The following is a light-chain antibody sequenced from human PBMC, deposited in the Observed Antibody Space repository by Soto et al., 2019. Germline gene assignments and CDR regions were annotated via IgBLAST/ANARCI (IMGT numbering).Light chain of an antibody. V-gene: IGKV3-15*01. Sequence: EIVMTQSPATLAVSPGDTATLSCRASQSLGGNLAWYQQKPGQAPRLLIFRASSRATGVPARFSASGSGTEFTLTISGLQSEDSAVYYCQQYSNWPPWTFGPGTKVDIK. CDR2: RAS. J-gene: IGKJ1*01. CDR3: QQYSNWPPWT. CDR1: QSLGGN.